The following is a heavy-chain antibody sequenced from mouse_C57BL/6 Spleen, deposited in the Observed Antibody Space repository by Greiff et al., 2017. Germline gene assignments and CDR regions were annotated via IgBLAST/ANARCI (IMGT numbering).Heavy chain of an antibody. J-gene: IGHJ2*01. D-gene: IGHD1-1*01. CDR1: GYSFTGYF. CDR3: ASFYYYGSHYFDY. CDR2: INPYNGDT. V-gene: IGHV1-20*01. Sequence: VQLQQSGPELVKPGDSVKISCKASGYSFTGYFMNWVMQSHGQSLEWIGRINPYNGDTFYNQKFKGKATLTVDQSSSTAHMELRSLTSEDSAVYYCASFYYYGSHYFDYWGQGTTLTVSS.